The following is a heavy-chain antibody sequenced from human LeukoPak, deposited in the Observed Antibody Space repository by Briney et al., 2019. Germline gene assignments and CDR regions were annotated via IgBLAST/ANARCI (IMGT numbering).Heavy chain of an antibody. CDR2: LYPGDSDT. CDR3: ASRLRERFDS. J-gene: IGHJ4*02. D-gene: IGHD5-12*01. Sequence: GESLKISCKGSGYSFPNYWIGWVRQMRGKGLEWLGILYPGDSDTRYSPSFQGQVTISADKSISTAYLQWSSLKASDTAMYYCASRLRERFDSWGQGTLVTVSS. CDR1: GYSFPNYW. V-gene: IGHV5-51*01.